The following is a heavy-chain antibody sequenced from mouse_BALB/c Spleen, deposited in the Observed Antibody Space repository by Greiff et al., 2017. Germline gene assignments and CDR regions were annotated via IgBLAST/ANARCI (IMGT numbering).Heavy chain of an antibody. CDR3: ARKGGYYYGRGAMDY. CDR2: IWSGGST. J-gene: IGHJ4*01. V-gene: IGHV2-2*02. Sequence: VQLVESGPGLVQPSQSLSITCTVSGFSLTSYGVHWVRQSPGKGLEWLGVIWSGGSTDYNAAFISRLSISKDNSKSQVFFKMNSLQANDTAIYYCARKGGYYYGRGAMDYWGQGTSVTVSS. CDR1: GFSLTSYG. D-gene: IGHD1-1*01.